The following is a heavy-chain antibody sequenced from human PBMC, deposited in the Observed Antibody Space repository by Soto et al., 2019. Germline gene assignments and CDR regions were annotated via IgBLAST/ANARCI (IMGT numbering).Heavy chain of an antibody. J-gene: IGHJ6*03. Sequence: GESLKISCAASGFTVSSNYMSWVRQAPGKGLEWVSVIYSGGSTYYADSVKGRFTISRDNSKNTLYLQMNSLRAEDTAVYYCASNVLRYFDWLLPQNYYYYYMDVWGKGTTVTVSS. V-gene: IGHV3-66*01. CDR1: GFTVSSNY. D-gene: IGHD3-9*01. CDR2: IYSGGST. CDR3: ASNVLRYFDWLLPQNYYYYYMDV.